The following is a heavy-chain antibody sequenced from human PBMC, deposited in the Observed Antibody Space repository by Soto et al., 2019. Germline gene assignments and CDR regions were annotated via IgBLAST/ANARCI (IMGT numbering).Heavy chain of an antibody. Sequence: ASVKVSCKASGYTFTSYGISWVRQAPGQGLEWMGWISAYNGNTNYAQKLQGRVTILRDTSKTQFSLKLSSVTPADTAVYYCARSSSGSYYQQYWGQGALVTVSS. J-gene: IGHJ4*02. V-gene: IGHV1-18*01. CDR3: ARSSSGSYYQQY. D-gene: IGHD3-10*01. CDR2: ISAYNGNT. CDR1: GYTFTSYG.